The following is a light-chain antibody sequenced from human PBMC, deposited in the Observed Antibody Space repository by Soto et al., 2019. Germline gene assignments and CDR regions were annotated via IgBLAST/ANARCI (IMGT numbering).Light chain of an antibody. V-gene: IGKV1-6*01. CDR1: QDIGNY. Sequence: IQMTHSPSSLSASVWDSVTMTSRASQDIGNYLAWYQQKPGKAPKLLIYAASSLQSGVPSRFSGSGSGTDFTLTISSLQPEDFATYYCLQDYNYPLTFGGGTKVDIK. CDR3: LQDYNYPLT. J-gene: IGKJ4*01. CDR2: AAS.